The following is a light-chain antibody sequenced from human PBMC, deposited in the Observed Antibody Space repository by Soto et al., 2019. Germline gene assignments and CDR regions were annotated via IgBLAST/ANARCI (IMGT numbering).Light chain of an antibody. J-gene: IGLJ3*02. CDR3: AAWADSLNGWV. CDR1: SSNIGSNT. V-gene: IGLV1-44*01. Sequence: QSVLTQPPSASGTPGQRVTISCSGSSSNIGSNTVNWYQQLPGTAPKLLIYSNNQRPSGVPDRFSGSKSGTSASLAISGLQYEDEADYDCAAWADSLNGWVFGGGTQLTVL. CDR2: SNN.